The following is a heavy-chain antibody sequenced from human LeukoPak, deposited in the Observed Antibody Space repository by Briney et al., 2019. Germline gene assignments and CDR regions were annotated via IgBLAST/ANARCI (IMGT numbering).Heavy chain of an antibody. Sequence: GGSLRLSCAASGFTFSSYGMVWVRQAPGKGLEYVSGITSNGGTTYYGNSVKGRFTISRDNSKDTLYLQMGSLRTEDMAVYYCARGIRWASDYWGQGSLVTVAS. D-gene: IGHD4-23*01. V-gene: IGHV3-64*01. CDR1: GFTFSSYG. CDR2: ITSNGGTT. J-gene: IGHJ4*02. CDR3: ARGIRWASDY.